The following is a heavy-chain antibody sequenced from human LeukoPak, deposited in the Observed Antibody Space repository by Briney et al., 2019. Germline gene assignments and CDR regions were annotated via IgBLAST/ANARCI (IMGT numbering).Heavy chain of an antibody. CDR2: IYYSGST. V-gene: IGHV4-31*02. J-gene: IGHJ3*02. CDR1: GGSSASVGYY. D-gene: IGHD3-22*01. CDR3: ARGSSYYYDSSGYYWGAFDI. Sequence: SQTLSLTCTVSGGSSASVGYYWSWVRQHPGKCLEWIGYIYYSGSTYYNPSLKSRVTISVDTSKNQFSLKLSSVTAADTAVYYCARGSSYYYDSSGYYWGAFDIWGQGTMVTVSS.